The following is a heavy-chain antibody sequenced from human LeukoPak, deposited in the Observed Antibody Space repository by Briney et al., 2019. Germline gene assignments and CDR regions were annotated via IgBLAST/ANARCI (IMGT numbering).Heavy chain of an antibody. CDR3: ARVKGPAWFDP. J-gene: IGHJ5*02. CDR2: ISAYNGNT. CDR1: GYTFTRYG. V-gene: IGHV1-18*01. Sequence: ASVKVSCKASGYTFTRYGISWVRQAPGQGLEWMGWISAYNGNTNYAQNLQARVTMTTDTSTTTAYMDLRSLRSDDTAVYYCARVKGPAWFDPWGQGTLVTVSS.